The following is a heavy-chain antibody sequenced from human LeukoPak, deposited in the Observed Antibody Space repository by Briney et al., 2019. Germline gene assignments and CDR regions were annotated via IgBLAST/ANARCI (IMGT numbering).Heavy chain of an antibody. V-gene: IGHV4-59*01. CDR2: IYYSGST. CDR3: ARGFPGSMDV. D-gene: IGHD2-15*01. J-gene: IGHJ6*02. Sequence: SETLSLTCTVSGGSISSYYWSWIRQPPGKGLEWIGYIYYSGSTNYNPSLKSRVTISVDTSKNQFSLKLSSVTAADTAVYYRARGFPGSMDVWGQGTTVTVSS. CDR1: GGSISSYY.